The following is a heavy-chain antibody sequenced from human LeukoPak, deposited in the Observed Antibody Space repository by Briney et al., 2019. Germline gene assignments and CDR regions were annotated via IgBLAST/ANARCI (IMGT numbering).Heavy chain of an antibody. CDR2: ISYDGSNK. CDR1: GFTFSSYA. CDR3: ARVSRGYYDSSGYIDY. V-gene: IGHV3-30*01. J-gene: IGHJ4*02. D-gene: IGHD3-22*01. Sequence: GGSLRLSCAASGFTFSSYAMHWVRQAPGKGLEWVAVISYDGSNKYYADSVKGRFTISRDNSKNTLYLQMNSLRAEDTAVYYCARVSRGYYDSSGYIDYWGQGTLVTVSS.